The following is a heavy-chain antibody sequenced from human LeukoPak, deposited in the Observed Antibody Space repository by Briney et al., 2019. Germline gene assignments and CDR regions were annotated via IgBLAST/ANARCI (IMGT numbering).Heavy chain of an antibody. CDR2: IRSKAYGGTT. V-gene: IGHV3-49*04. D-gene: IGHD3-3*01. CDR1: GFTFGDYA. J-gene: IGHJ4*02. CDR3: TRASDFWSGYYTGHFDY. Sequence: GRSLRLSCTASGFTFGDYAMSWVSQAPGKRLEWVGFIRSKAYGGTTEYAASVKGRFTISRDDSKSIAYLQMNSLKTEDTAVYYCTRASDFWSGYYTGHFDYWGQGTLVTVSS.